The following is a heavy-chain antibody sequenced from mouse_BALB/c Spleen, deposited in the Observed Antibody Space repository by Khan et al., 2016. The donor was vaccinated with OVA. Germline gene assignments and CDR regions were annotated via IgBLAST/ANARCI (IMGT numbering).Heavy chain of an antibody. CDR3: TRYITTTTDDYCAMDY. CDR1: GFIFSSYG. D-gene: IGHD1-2*01. CDR2: ISSGGTYT. V-gene: IGHV5-6*01. J-gene: IGHJ4*01. Sequence: EVELVESGGDLVNPGGSLKLSCAASGFIFSSYGMSWVRQTPDKRLEWVATISSGGTYTYYPDSVKGRFTSSRDNTTNTLSLQMSSLKSEDTAMYYCTRYITTTTDDYCAMDYWGQGTSVTVSS.